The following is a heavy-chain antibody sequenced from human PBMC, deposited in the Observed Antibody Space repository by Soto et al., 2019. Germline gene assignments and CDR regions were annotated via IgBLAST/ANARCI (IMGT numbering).Heavy chain of an antibody. Sequence: SETLSLTCIVSGGSISNYYWSWIRQPPGKGLEWIGYIYYSGSTNYNPSLTSRVTISVDRSKNQFSLKLSSVTAADTAVYYCARVPGPWGQGTLVTVSS. CDR2: IYYSGST. V-gene: IGHV4-59*12. CDR1: GGSISNYY. J-gene: IGHJ5*02. CDR3: ARVPGP.